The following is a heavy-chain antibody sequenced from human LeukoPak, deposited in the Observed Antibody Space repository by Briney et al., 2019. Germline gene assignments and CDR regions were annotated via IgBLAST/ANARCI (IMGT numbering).Heavy chain of an antibody. CDR2: TYYRSKWYN. CDR3: AREALDYSNYFWYFDL. Sequence: SQTLSLTFAISGDSVSNNSAAWNWLRQSPSGGLEWLGRTYYRSKWYNDYAVSVKSLITINPDTYKNKFSLQLNSVTPEDTAVYYCAREALDYSNYFWYFDLWGRGTLVTVSS. V-gene: IGHV6-1*01. J-gene: IGHJ2*01. CDR1: GDSVSNNSAA. D-gene: IGHD4-11*01.